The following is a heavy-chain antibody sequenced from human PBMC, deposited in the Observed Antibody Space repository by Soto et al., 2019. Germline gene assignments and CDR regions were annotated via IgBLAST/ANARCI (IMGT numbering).Heavy chain of an antibody. J-gene: IGHJ4*02. CDR3: VRDGYCTYGLCYTNFFGC. D-gene: IGHD2-8*01. V-gene: IGHV3-48*02. CDR2: FSRSDRGI. Sequence: PGGSVRVSGVASGCLFSDFGMNWVRQAPGKGREVIPYFSRSDRGIYHEDSVERRFTHSRGNAKNSVCLQINGLRDEDTAVYFWVRDGYCTYGLCYTNFFGCWGQGTLVTVSS. CDR1: GCLFSDFG.